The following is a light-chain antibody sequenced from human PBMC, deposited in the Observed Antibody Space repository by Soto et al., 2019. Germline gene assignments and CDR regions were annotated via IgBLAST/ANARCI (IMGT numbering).Light chain of an antibody. J-gene: IGKJ5*01. V-gene: IGKV3D-11*01. Sequence: EIVLTQSPATLSLSPGERATLSCRASQGVSSYLAWYQQKPGQAPRLLIYDASNRATGIPARFSGSGPGTDFTLTISSLEPEDFAVYYCQQRSNWHRETFGQGTRLEIK. CDR3: QQRSNWHRET. CDR1: QGVSSY. CDR2: DAS.